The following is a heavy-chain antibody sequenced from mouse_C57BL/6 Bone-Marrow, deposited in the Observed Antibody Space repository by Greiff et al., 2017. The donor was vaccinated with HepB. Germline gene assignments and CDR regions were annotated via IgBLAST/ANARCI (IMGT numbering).Heavy chain of an antibody. D-gene: IGHD4-1*01. CDR3: ARERTGKEDYFDY. Sequence: VQLQQSGPGMVKPSQSLSLTCTVTGYSITSGYDWHWIRHFPGNKLEWMGYISYSGSTNYNPSLKSRISITHDTSKNHFFLKLNSVTTADTATYYCARERTGKEDYFDYWGQGTTLTVSS. CDR2: ISYSGST. J-gene: IGHJ2*01. CDR1: GYSITSGYD. V-gene: IGHV3-1*01.